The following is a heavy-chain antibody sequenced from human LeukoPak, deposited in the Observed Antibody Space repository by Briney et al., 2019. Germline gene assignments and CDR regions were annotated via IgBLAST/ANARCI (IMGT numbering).Heavy chain of an antibody. J-gene: IGHJ6*02. Sequence: SQTLSLTCAISGDSVSSNSAVWNWIRQSPSRGLEWLGRTYYRSKWYNDYAVSVKSRITINPDTSKNQFSLQLNSVTPEDTAVYYCAREPQAYDFWSGYYPSGLKNGMDVWGQGTTVTVSS. V-gene: IGHV6-1*01. CDR2: TYYRSKWYN. CDR3: AREPQAYDFWSGYYPSGLKNGMDV. CDR1: GDSVSSNSAV. D-gene: IGHD3-3*01.